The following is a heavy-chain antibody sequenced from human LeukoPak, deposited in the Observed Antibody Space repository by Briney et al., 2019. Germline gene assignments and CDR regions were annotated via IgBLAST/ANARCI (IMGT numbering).Heavy chain of an antibody. V-gene: IGHV4-39*01. CDR1: GGSISSSSYY. J-gene: IGHJ6*03. CDR3: HGYSGYDRKHYYYYMDV. Sequence: SETLSLTCTVSGGSISSSSYYWGWIRQPPGKGLEWIGSIYYSGSTYYNPSLKSRVTISVGTSKNQFSLKLSSVTAADTAVYYCHGYSGYDRKHYYYYMDVWGKGTTVTISS. D-gene: IGHD5-12*01. CDR2: IYYSGST.